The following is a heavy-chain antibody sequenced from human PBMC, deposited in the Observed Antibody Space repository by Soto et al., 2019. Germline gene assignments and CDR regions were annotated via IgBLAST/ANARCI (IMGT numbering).Heavy chain of an antibody. J-gene: IGHJ6*02. V-gene: IGHV1-2*04. Sequence: VASVKVSCKASGYTSTGYYMHWVRQAPGQGLEWMGWINPNSGGTNYAQKFQGWVTMTRDTSISTAYMELSRLRSDDTAVYYCARESPASDFRGGGCKRYYYYGMDVWGQGTTVTVSS. CDR3: ARESPASDFRGGGCKRYYYYGMDV. CDR2: INPNSGGT. CDR1: GYTSTGYY. D-gene: IGHD2-15*01.